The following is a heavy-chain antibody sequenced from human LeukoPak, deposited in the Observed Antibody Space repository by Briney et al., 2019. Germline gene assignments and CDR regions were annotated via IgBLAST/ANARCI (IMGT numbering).Heavy chain of an antibody. CDR1: GGSISSHY. J-gene: IGHJ5*02. V-gene: IGHV4-59*11. Sequence: PSETLSLTCTVSGGSISSHYWSWNRQPPGKGLEWIGHIYYSGNTNYSPSLKGRVTMSVDLSKHQFSLKLSSLTAADTAVYFCARSYYDSSAWFDPWGQGTLVTVSS. CDR3: ARSYYDSSAWFDP. D-gene: IGHD3-22*01. CDR2: IYYSGNT.